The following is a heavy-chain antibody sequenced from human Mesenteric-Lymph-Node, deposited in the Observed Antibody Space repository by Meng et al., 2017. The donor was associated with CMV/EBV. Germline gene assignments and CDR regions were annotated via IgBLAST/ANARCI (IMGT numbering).Heavy chain of an antibody. CDR3: AREAVPDATEDY. J-gene: IGHJ4*02. D-gene: IGHD2-2*01. CDR2: ISGSGDYT. V-gene: IGHV3-23*01. Sequence: GESLKISCAASGFTFNSYVITWVRQAPGKGLEWVSAISGSGDYTYYADSVKGRFTISRDNAKNTLYLQMNSLRGEDTAVYYCAREAVPDATEDYWGQGTPVTVSS. CDR1: GFTFNSYV.